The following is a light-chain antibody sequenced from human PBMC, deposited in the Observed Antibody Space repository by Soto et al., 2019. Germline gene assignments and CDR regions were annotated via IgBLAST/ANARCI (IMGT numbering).Light chain of an antibody. J-gene: IGLJ3*02. CDR2: DTS. V-gene: IGLV7-46*01. CDR1: TGSVTSGHY. Sequence: QAVVTQEPSLTVFPGGTVTLTCGSSTGSVTSGHYPYWFQQKPGQVPRRLIYDTSNKHSWTPARFSGSLLGGKAALTLSGAQPEDEADYYCMLLYTGARVFGGGTKVTVL. CDR3: MLLYTGARV.